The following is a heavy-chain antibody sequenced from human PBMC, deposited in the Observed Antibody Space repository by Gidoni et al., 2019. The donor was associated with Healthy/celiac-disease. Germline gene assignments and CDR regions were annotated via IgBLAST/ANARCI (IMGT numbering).Heavy chain of an antibody. J-gene: IGHJ5*02. D-gene: IGHD4-17*01. CDR2: ISGSGGIT. CDR1: RFPFHRDA. Sequence: EVHLLASGRGLVQPGGSLRLPCAASRFPFHRDAMSWVRQAPGKGLEWVSIISGSGGITSYADSVKGRFTISRDNSNNTLYLQMNSLRAEDTAVYYCAGAPLTTDDWGYWFDPWGQGTLVTVSS. V-gene: IGHV3-23*01. CDR3: AGAPLTTDDWGYWFDP.